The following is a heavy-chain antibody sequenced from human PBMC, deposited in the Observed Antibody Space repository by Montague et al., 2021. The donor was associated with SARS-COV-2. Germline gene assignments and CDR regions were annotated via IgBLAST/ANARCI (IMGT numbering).Heavy chain of an antibody. CDR1: GFSLSTSGMR. V-gene: IGHV2-70*04. CDR2: IDWDDDK. Sequence: PALMKPTQTLTLTCTFSGFSLSTSGMRASWIRLPPGKALEWLARIDWDDDKFYSTSLKTRLTISKDTSKNQVVLTMTNMDPVDTATYYCARENYDILTGTTLGLDYWGQGTLVTVSS. D-gene: IGHD3-9*01. CDR3: ARENYDILTGTTLGLDY. J-gene: IGHJ4*02.